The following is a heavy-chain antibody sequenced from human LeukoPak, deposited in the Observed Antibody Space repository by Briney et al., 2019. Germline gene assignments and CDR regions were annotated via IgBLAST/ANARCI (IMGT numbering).Heavy chain of an antibody. CDR2: IYPGDSDT. V-gene: IGHV5-51*01. Sequence: GESLKISCKGSGYSFSSYWIGWVRQLPGKGLEWMGIIYPGDSDTRYSPSLQGQVSFSVDKSINTAYLQWSTLEASDTAMYYCARQDCYSANCYLEYWGQGTLVTVSS. CDR3: ARQDCYSANCYLEY. CDR1: GYSFSSYW. J-gene: IGHJ4*02. D-gene: IGHD2-2*01.